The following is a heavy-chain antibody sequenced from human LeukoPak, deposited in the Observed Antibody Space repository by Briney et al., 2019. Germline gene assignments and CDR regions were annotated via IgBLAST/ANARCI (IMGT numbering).Heavy chain of an antibody. CDR3: ARVKALRFLEWPYGMDV. CDR2: IYHSGST. CDR1: GGSISSNNW. J-gene: IGHJ6*02. Sequence: PSGTLSLTCAVSGGSISSNNWWSWVRQPPGKGLEWIGEIYHSGSTNYNPSLKSRVTISVDTSKNQFSLKLSSVTAADTAVYYCARVKALRFLEWPYGMDVWGQGTTVTVSS. V-gene: IGHV4-4*02. D-gene: IGHD3-3*01.